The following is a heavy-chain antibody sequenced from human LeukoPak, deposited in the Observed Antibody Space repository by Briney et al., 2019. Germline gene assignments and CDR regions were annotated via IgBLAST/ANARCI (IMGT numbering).Heavy chain of an antibody. CDR2: IYYSGST. Sequence: SETLSLTCTVSGGSISSYYWSWIRQPPGKGLEWIGYIYYSGSTNYNPSLKSRVTISVDTSKNQFSLKLSSVTAADTAVYYCARVVVPAAMRYFDWLSLYYFGYWGQGTLVTVSS. D-gene: IGHD2-2*01. J-gene: IGHJ4*02. V-gene: IGHV4-59*01. CDR3: ARVVVPAAMRYFDWLSLYYFGY. CDR1: GGSISSYY.